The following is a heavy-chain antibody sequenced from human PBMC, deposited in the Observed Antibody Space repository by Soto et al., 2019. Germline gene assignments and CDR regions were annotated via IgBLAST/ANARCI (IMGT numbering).Heavy chain of an antibody. CDR2: IVVGSGNT. J-gene: IGHJ4*02. CDR3: AADPGGASIAARH. V-gene: IGHV1-58*01. CDR1: GFTFTSSA. Sequence: SVKVSCKASGFTFTSSAVQWVRQARGQRLEWIGWIVVGSGNTNYAQKFQERVTITRDMSTGTAYMELSSLRSEDTAVYYCAADPGGASIAARHWGQGTLVTVSS. D-gene: IGHD6-6*01.